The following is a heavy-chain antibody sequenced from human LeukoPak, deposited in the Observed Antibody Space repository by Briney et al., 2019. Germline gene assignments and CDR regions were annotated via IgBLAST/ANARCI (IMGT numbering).Heavy chain of an antibody. Sequence: GGSLRLSCAASGFTFSDYYMSWIRQAPGKGLEWVSYISSSGSTIYYADSVKGRFTISRDNAKNSLYLQMNSLRAEDTAVHYCARGAGEMITFGGDDNWFDPWGQGTLVTVSS. CDR1: GFTFSDYY. D-gene: IGHD3-16*01. V-gene: IGHV3-11*01. J-gene: IGHJ5*02. CDR2: ISSSGSTI. CDR3: ARGAGEMITFGGDDNWFDP.